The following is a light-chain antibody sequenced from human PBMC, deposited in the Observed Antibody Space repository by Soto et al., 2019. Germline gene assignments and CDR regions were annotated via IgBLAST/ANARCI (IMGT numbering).Light chain of an antibody. CDR2: AAS. V-gene: IGKV3-20*01. CDR3: QHYGSPSWT. J-gene: IGKJ1*01. Sequence: EIVLTQSPATLSLSPGERATLSCGASQSVTSNYLAWYQQKPGQAPRILIFAASSRATGIPDKSSGSGSGTDFTLTISRLEPDDFAVYYCQHYGSPSWTFGQGTKVDI. CDR1: QSVTSNY.